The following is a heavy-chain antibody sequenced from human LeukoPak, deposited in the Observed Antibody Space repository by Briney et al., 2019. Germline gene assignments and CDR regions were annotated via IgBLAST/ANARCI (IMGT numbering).Heavy chain of an antibody. CDR1: GFTFSSYW. V-gene: IGHV3-7*01. D-gene: IGHD2-2*01. CDR2: IKQDGSEK. Sequence: GGSLRLSCAASGFTFSSYWMSWVRQAPGKGLEWVANIKQDGSEKYYVDSVKGRFTISRDNAKNSLYLQMNSLRAEDTAVYYCARDRDCSSTSCYAFYYYMDVRGKGTTVTISS. J-gene: IGHJ6*03. CDR3: ARDRDCSSTSCYAFYYYMDV.